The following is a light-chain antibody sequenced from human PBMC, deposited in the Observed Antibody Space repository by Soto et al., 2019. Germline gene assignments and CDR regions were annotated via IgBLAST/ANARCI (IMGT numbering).Light chain of an antibody. CDR2: RNT. V-gene: IGLV3-27*01. CDR3: YSAADDTGF. J-gene: IGLJ2*01. Sequence: SYELTQPSSVSVSPGQTARITSSGDVLARKNARWFQHKPGQAPLLVIYRNTERPSGIPERFSASTSGTTATLTISGAHIEDEADYYCYSAADDTGFFGGGTKVTVL. CDR1: VLARKN.